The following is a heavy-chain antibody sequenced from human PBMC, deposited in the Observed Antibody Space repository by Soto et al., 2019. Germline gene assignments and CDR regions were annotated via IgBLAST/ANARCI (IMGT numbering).Heavy chain of an antibody. CDR1: GYTFSSYF. CDR2: ISAYNGNT. J-gene: IGHJ4*02. CDR3: ARDPPPVDY. Sequence: QVQLVQSGAEVKKPGASVKVSCKASGYTFSSYFISWVRQAPGQGLEWMGWISAYNGNTNYAQNLHGRVNIPTGTTTSTALMDLRSLRSEDTALYYCARDPPPVDYWGQGTLVTVSS. V-gene: IGHV1-18*01.